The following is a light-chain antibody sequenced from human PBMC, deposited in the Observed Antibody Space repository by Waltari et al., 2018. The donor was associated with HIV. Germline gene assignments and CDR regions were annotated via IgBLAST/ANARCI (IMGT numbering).Light chain of an antibody. CDR3: CSFTKSDSLV. V-gene: IGLV2-14*03. J-gene: IGLJ2*01. CDR1: SDDIGFSKF. CDR2: GLG. Sequence: ALIQPASVSGSPGQSITISCTVTSDDIGFSKFVSWYQQHPGKAPQLMIYGLGFRPSGVPARFSGSRSGNTASLTMFGLQAEDEADYYCCSFTKSDSLVFGGGTKLTVL.